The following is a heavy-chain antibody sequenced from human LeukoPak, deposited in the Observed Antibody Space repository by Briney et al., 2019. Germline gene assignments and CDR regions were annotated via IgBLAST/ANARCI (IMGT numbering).Heavy chain of an antibody. CDR1: GYSISSGYY. CDR3: ARDLRRAYFDWLLPTYFDY. Sequence: SETLSLTCTVSGYSISSGYYWGWIRQPPGKGLEWIGSIYHSGSTYYNPSLKSRVTISVDTSKNQFSLKLSSVTAADTAVYYCARDLRRAYFDWLLPTYFDYWGQGTLVTVSS. V-gene: IGHV4-38-2*02. D-gene: IGHD3-9*01. J-gene: IGHJ4*02. CDR2: IYHSGST.